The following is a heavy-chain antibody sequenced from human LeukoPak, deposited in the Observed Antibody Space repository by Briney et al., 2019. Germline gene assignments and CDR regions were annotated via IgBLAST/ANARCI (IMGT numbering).Heavy chain of an antibody. CDR2: IKSKTDGGTT. Sequence: GGSLRLSCVTSGFTFSEFAMHWVRQVPGKGLEWVGRIKSKTDGGTTDYAAPVKGRFTISRDDSKNTLYLQMNSLKTEDTAVYYCTTASRMTEQLVLNYWGQGTLVTVSS. J-gene: IGHJ4*02. CDR1: GFTFSEFA. CDR3: TTASRMTEQLVLNY. V-gene: IGHV3-15*01. D-gene: IGHD6-13*01.